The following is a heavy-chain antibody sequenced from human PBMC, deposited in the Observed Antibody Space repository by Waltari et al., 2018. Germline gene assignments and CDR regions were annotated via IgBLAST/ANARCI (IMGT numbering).Heavy chain of an antibody. CDR1: GGSMNTYY. Sequence: QVQLQESGPGLVKPSETLSLTCTVSGGSMNTYYWTWIRQRPGKGLEYIGYIYDSGATNSNPSLTTRLPLSLHPCINQFYLNGPSVTAAHTAVYYCARGDRAPSGYGTELDYWGQGTMVTVSS. CDR3: ARGDRAPSGYGTELDY. V-gene: IGHV4-59*01. J-gene: IGHJ4*02. CDR2: IYDSGAT. D-gene: IGHD5-12*01.